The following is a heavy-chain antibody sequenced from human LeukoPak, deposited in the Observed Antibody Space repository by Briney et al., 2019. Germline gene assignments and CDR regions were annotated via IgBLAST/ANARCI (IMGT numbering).Heavy chain of an antibody. Sequence: PGGSLRLSCAASGFTFSNYPMSWVRQAPGKGLEWVSAIVGSGGSTYYADSVKGRFTISRDNPKNTLYLQMNSLRAEDTAVYYCAKWGDYDILTGYYDSDYWGQGTLVTVSS. V-gene: IGHV3-23*01. CDR3: AKWGDYDILTGYYDSDY. CDR1: GFTFSNYP. D-gene: IGHD3-9*01. J-gene: IGHJ4*02. CDR2: IVGSGGST.